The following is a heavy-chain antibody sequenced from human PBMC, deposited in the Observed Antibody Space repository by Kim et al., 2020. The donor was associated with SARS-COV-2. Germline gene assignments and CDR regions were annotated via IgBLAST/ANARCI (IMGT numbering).Heavy chain of an antibody. CDR2: IKQDGSEK. V-gene: IGHV3-7*01. Sequence: GGSLRLSCAASGFTFSSYWMSWVRQAPGKGLEWVANIKQDGSEKYYVDSVKGRFTISRDNAKNSLYLQMNSLRAEDTAVYYCARDCSPGAAMVRNNAFDNWGQGTLVTVSS. J-gene: IGHJ3*02. D-gene: IGHD5-18*01. CDR3: ARDCSPGAAMVRNNAFDN. CDR1: GFTFSSYW.